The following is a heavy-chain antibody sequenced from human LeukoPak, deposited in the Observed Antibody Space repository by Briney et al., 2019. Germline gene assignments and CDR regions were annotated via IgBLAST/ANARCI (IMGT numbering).Heavy chain of an antibody. Sequence: PGGSLRLSCAASGFTFSSYSMNWVRQAPGKGLEWVSYISSRGSTIYHADSVEGRFTISRDDAKNSLYLQMNSLRAEDTAAYYCARGGITIFGVVSGAFDIWGQGTMVTVSS. CDR3: ARGGITIFGVVSGAFDI. J-gene: IGHJ3*02. CDR1: GFTFSSYS. D-gene: IGHD3-3*01. V-gene: IGHV3-48*04. CDR2: ISSRGSTI.